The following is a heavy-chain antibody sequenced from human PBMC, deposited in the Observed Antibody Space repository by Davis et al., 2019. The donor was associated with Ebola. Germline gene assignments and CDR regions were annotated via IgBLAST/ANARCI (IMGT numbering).Heavy chain of an antibody. D-gene: IGHD6-6*01. CDR2: ISDGGRIM. CDR1: GFTFSTYF. J-gene: IGHJ4*02. Sequence: GESLKISCAASGFTFSTYFMNWVRQAPGKGLEWVSCISDGGRIMYYADSVKGRFTISRDNAKNSLYLQMNSLRDEDTAVYYCARDRLIDSWGQGTLVTVSS. V-gene: IGHV3-48*02. CDR3: ARDRLIDS.